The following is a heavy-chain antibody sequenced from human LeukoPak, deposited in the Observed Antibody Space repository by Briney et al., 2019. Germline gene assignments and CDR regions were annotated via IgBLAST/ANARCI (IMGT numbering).Heavy chain of an antibody. V-gene: IGHV4-59*01. J-gene: IGHJ5*02. D-gene: IGHD3-10*01. CDR2: IYSTGST. CDR3: ARDRHGSGSAHSFDP. Sequence: SETLSLTCTVSGGSISSYYWSWIRQPPGKGLEWIGYIYSTGSTNYNPSPKSRVTISVDTSKNQFSLKLSSVTAADTAVYYCARDRHGSGSAHSFDPWGQGTLVTVSS. CDR1: GGSISSYY.